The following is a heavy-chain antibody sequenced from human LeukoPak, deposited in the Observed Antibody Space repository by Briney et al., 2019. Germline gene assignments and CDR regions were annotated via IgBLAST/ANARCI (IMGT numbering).Heavy chain of an antibody. J-gene: IGHJ6*03. CDR1: GFTFSSYW. CDR2: IKQDGSEK. CDR3: ARVPPGANYYYYYMDV. V-gene: IGHV3-7*01. Sequence: GGSLRLSCAASGFTFSSYWMSWVRQAPGKGLEWVANIKQDGSEKYYVDSVKGRFTISRDNAKNSLYLQMNSLRAEDTAVYYCARVPPGANYYYYYMDVWGKGTTVTVSS. D-gene: IGHD1-26*01.